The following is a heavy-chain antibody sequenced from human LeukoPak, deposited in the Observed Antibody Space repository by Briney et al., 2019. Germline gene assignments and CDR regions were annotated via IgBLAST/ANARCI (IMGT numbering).Heavy chain of an antibody. CDR2: IYYSGST. V-gene: IGHV4-30-4*01. CDR3: ARSGGDYGVYNWFDP. D-gene: IGHD4-17*01. J-gene: IGHJ5*02. CDR1: GGSISSGDYY. Sequence: SETLSLTCTVSGGSISSGDYYWSWIRQPPGKGLEWIGYIYYSGSTYYNPSLKSRVTISVDTSKNQFSLKLSSVTAADTAVYYCARSGGDYGVYNWFDPWGQGTLVTVSS.